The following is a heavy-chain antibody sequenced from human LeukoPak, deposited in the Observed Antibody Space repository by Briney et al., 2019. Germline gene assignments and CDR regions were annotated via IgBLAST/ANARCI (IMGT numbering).Heavy chain of an antibody. V-gene: IGHV3-33*05. CDR1: GFIFNNYG. Sequence: GGSLRLSCATTGFIFNNYGMHWVRQAPGKGLEWVALMPYDGSDKYYADSVKGRFTISRDNSKNTLYLQMNSLRVVDTAIYYCARDLKMKYCDFWGQGTLVTVSS. CDR3: ARDLKMKYCDF. CDR2: MPYDGSDK. J-gene: IGHJ4*02. D-gene: IGHD5-24*01.